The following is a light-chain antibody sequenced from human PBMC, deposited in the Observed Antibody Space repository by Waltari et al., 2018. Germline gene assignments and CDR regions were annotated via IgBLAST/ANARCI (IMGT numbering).Light chain of an antibody. CDR2: YRVDSTI. J-gene: IGLJ2*01. CDR3: MILHNNAVV. Sequence: QAVLTQPPSLSASPAVSASLPWTLRSLLNVASNRSYWSQQRPGSPPQFLLKYRVDSTIQQGSGVPSRFSGSRDTSANAGFLLISGVQSEDEADYYCMILHNNAVVFGGGTKLTVL. V-gene: IGLV5-45*02. CDR1: SLLNVASNR.